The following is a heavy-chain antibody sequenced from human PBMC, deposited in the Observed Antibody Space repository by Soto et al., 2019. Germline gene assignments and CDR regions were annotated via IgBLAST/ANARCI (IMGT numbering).Heavy chain of an antibody. CDR3: ARDEGGKTGRGHYYYGMDV. J-gene: IGHJ6*02. D-gene: IGHD3-10*01. V-gene: IGHV3-21*01. CDR2: ISSSSNYI. Sequence: NPGGSLRLSCAASGFTFSSYSLNWVRQAPGKGLEWVSSISSSSNYIYYTDSVKGRFTITRDNAKNSLYLEMNSLRAVDTAVYYCARDEGGKTGRGHYYYGMDVWGQGTTVTVSS. CDR1: GFTFSSYS.